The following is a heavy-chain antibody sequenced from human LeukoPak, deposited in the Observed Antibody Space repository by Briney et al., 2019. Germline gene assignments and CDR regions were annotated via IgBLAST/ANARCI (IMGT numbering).Heavy chain of an antibody. Sequence: GGSLRLSCAASGFTFSSYSMNWVRQAPGKGLEWVSYISSSSSTIYYADSVKGRFTISRDNAKNSLYLQMNSLRAEDTAVYYCAGDASEVRYYFDYWGQGTLVTVSS. V-gene: IGHV3-48*04. D-gene: IGHD3-10*01. J-gene: IGHJ4*02. CDR3: AGDASEVRYYFDY. CDR1: GFTFSSYS. CDR2: ISSSSSTI.